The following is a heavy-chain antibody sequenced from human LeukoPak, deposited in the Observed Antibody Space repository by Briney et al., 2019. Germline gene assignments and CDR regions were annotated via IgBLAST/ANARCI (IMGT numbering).Heavy chain of an antibody. CDR1: GYTFTSYY. V-gene: IGHV1-8*02. D-gene: IGHD1-26*01. CDR2: INPNSGNT. CDR3: ARGHSGTAFDI. J-gene: IGHJ3*02. Sequence: GASMKVSCKASGYTFTSYYMHWVRQAPGQGLEWMGIINPNSGNTGYAQKFQGRVTMTRNTSISTAYMELSSLRSEDTAVYYCARGHSGTAFDIWGQGTMVTVSS.